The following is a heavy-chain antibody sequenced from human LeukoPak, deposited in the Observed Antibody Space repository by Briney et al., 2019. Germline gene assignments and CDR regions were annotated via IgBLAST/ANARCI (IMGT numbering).Heavy chain of an antibody. J-gene: IGHJ4*02. Sequence: GGSLRLSCAASGFIFGNDAMHWVRQAPGKGLKWVAFIWFDGSNKHYADSVKGRFTISRDNSEDTLYLQMNSLRAEDTAVYYCVRDPSGSGFAFDSWGQGALVTVSS. CDR2: IWFDGSNK. CDR1: GFIFGNDA. D-gene: IGHD1-1*01. CDR3: VRDPSGSGFAFDS. V-gene: IGHV3-33*01.